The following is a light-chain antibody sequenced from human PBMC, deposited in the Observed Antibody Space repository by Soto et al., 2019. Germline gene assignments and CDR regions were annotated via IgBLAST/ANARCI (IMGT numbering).Light chain of an antibody. J-gene: IGKJ5*01. CDR2: AAS. CDR3: QQTYSTPIT. CDR1: QSISNY. V-gene: IGKV1-39*01. Sequence: DVQMTHSPCSLSASVGYRFTIAFRASQSISNYLNWYQQRPGKAPKLLIYAASSLQSGVPSRFSGSGSGTDFTLTISSLQPEDFVPYYCQQTYSTPITVGQGTRLEVK.